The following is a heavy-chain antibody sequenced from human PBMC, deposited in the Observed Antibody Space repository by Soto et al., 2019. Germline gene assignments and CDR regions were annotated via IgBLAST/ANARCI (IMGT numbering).Heavy chain of an antibody. Sequence: PSETLSLTCAVYGGSFSGNYWSWIRLPPGKGLEWIGEINHSGSTNYNPSLKSRVTISVDTSKNQFSLKLSSVTAADTAVYYCARGVVPAAIGQTNWFDPWGQGTLVTVSS. D-gene: IGHD2-2*01. J-gene: IGHJ5*02. V-gene: IGHV4-34*01. CDR3: ARGVVPAAIGQTNWFDP. CDR2: INHSGST. CDR1: GGSFSGNY.